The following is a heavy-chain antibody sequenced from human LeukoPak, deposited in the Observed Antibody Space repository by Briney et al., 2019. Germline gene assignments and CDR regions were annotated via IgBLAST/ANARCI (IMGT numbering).Heavy chain of an antibody. CDR3: ARDWSVVVVAASQSAYYYYGMDV. J-gene: IGHJ6*02. CDR2: IIPILGIA. CDR1: GGTFSSYA. V-gene: IGHV1-69*04. D-gene: IGHD2-15*01. Sequence: SVKVSCKASGGTFSSYAISWVRQAPGQGLEWMGRIIPILGIANYAQKFQGRVTITADKSTSTAYMELSSLRSEDTAVYYCARDWSVVVVAASQSAYYYYGMDVWGQGTTVTVSS.